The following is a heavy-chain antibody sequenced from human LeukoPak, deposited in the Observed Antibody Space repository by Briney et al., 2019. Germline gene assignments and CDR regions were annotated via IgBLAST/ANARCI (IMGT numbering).Heavy chain of an antibody. CDR1: GFSFSNYA. CDR3: AKRRTTVITMDYFDY. CDR2: ISGGTGTP. V-gene: IGHV3-23*01. Sequence: GGSLRLSCAASGFSFSNYAMSWVRQAPGKGPEWVSGISGGTGTPFYADSVKGRFTISRDNSKNTLYLQMSSLRGEDTAVYYCAKRRTTVITMDYFDYWGQGTLVTVSS. J-gene: IGHJ4*02. D-gene: IGHD4-17*01.